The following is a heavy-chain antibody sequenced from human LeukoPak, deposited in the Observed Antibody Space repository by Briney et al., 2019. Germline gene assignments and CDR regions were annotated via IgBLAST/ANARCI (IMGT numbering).Heavy chain of an antibody. D-gene: IGHD3-3*01. CDR3: AKDPTGSYYDFWSGSG. CDR1: GFTFSSYA. Sequence: GGSLRLSCAASGFTFSSYAMSWVRQAPGKGLEWVSVISGSGGTYYADSVKGRFTISRDNSKNTLYLQMNSLRADDTAVYYCAKDPTGSYYDFWSGSGWGQGTLVTVSS. V-gene: IGHV3-23*01. J-gene: IGHJ4*02. CDR2: ISGSGGT.